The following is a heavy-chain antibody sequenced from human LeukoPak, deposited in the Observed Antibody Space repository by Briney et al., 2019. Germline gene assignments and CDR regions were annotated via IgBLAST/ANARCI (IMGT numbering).Heavy chain of an antibody. CDR2: ISSNGGST. D-gene: IGHD4-17*01. J-gene: IGHJ3*02. CDR3: VKDKVYGAQSGGAFDI. V-gene: IGHV3-64D*09. Sequence: PGGSLRLSCAASGFTFSSYAMHWVHQAPGKGLEYVSAISSNGGSTYYADSVKGRFTISRDNSKNTLYLQMSSLRAEDTAVYYCVKDKVYGAQSGGAFDIWGQGTMVTVSS. CDR1: GFTFSSYA.